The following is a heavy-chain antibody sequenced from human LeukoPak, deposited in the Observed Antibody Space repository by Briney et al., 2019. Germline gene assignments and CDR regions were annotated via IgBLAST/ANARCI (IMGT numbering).Heavy chain of an antibody. V-gene: IGHV3-30*04. Sequence: GRSQRLSCAASGFTFSSYAMHWVRQAPGKGLEWVAVISYDGSNKYYADSVKGRFTISRDNSKNTLYLQMNSLRAEDTAVYYCARDHYSSGSYWGQGTLVTVSS. CDR2: ISYDGSNK. D-gene: IGHD6-19*01. CDR3: ARDHYSSGSY. J-gene: IGHJ4*02. CDR1: GFTFSSYA.